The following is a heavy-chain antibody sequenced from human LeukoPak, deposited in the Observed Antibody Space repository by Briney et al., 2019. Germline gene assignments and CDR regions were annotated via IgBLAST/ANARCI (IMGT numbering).Heavy chain of an antibody. CDR1: GYTFTSYY. Sequence: GASVKVSCKASGYTFTSYYMHWVRQAPGQGLEWMGRIKPNNGDTSYAQKFQGRVTMTRDTSLSTIYMELNSLRSDDTAVYYCARGYNSGYEYWGQGTLVTVSS. CDR2: IKPNNGDT. CDR3: ARGYNSGYEY. J-gene: IGHJ4*02. V-gene: IGHV1-2*06. D-gene: IGHD1-14*01.